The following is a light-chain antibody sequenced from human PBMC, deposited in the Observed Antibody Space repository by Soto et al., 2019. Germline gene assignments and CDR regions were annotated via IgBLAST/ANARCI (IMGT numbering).Light chain of an antibody. CDR1: NSDIGSYNL. V-gene: IGLV2-23*01. CDR2: EAS. J-gene: IGLJ3*02. Sequence: QSALTHPASLSGSPGQSITISCTGTNSDIGSYNLVSWYQQYPGKDPTLLIYEASKRPSGVSDRFSASKSGVTASLTISGLQAEDEADYYCCSFASDSPLVFGGGTK. CDR3: CSFASDSPLV.